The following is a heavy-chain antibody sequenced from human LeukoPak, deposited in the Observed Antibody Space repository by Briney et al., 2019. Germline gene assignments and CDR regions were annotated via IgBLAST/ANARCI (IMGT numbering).Heavy chain of an antibody. Sequence: SETLSLTCTVSGASISSYYWSWIRQPPGKGLEWIGYIYYTGSTNCNPSLRSRVTISVDTSKNQFSLRLNSVTAADAAVYYCARYGSGAYGFDMWGQGTMVTVSS. CDR1: GASISSYY. D-gene: IGHD3-10*01. J-gene: IGHJ3*02. CDR2: IYYTGST. CDR3: ARYGSGAYGFDM. V-gene: IGHV4-59*08.